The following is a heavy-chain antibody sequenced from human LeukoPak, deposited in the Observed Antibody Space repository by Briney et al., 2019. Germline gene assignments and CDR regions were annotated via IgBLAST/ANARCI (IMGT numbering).Heavy chain of an antibody. CDR2: TSSDLNVK. D-gene: IGHD3-10*01. Sequence: GGSLRLSCAASGFTFRNYVIHWVRQAPGKGLEWVAVTSSDLNVKLYADSVKGRFTISRDNSRSTLYLQMNSLRPEDTAIYYCAREGYYGSGSPPSLYLDYWGQGTLVTVSS. CDR3: AREGYYGSGSPPSLYLDY. CDR1: GFTFRNYV. V-gene: IGHV3-30-3*01. J-gene: IGHJ4*02.